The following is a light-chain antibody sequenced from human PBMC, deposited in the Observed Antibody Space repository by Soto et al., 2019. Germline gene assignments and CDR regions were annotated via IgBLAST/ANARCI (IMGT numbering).Light chain of an antibody. CDR3: QQHYSYPAT. CDR1: QGISSY. Sequence: AIRMTQSPSSLSASTGDRVTITCRASQGISSYLAWYQQKPGKAPKLLIYAASLLETGVPSRFSGSGSGTDFTLTISCLQSEDFGTYYCQQHYSYPATFGPGTQVHIK. J-gene: IGKJ3*01. V-gene: IGKV1-8*01. CDR2: AAS.